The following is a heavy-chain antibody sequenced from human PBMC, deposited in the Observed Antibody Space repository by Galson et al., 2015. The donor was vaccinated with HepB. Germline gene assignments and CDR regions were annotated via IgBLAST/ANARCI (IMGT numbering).Heavy chain of an antibody. J-gene: IGHJ4*02. D-gene: IGHD6-13*01. CDR3: AKSGGQQLA. CDR2: INARGHGT. CDR1: GFTFSNFA. Sequence: SLRLSCAASGFTFSNFAMSWVRQAPGKGLEWVSAINARGHGTFYADYVKGRFTISRDNSKNRLYLQMNSLTVEDTAVYYCAKSGGQQLAWGQGTLVTVSS. V-gene: IGHV3-23*01.